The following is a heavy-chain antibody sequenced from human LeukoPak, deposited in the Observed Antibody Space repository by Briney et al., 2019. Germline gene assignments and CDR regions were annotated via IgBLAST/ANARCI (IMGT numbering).Heavy chain of an antibody. CDR3: ARGRPVKWLLYTKGIYYFDY. CDR2: IYYSGST. J-gene: IGHJ4*02. CDR1: GGSISSSSYY. D-gene: IGHD3-3*01. Sequence: PSETLSLTCTVSGGSISSSSYYWGWIRQPPGKGLEWIGSIYYSGSTYYNPSLKSRVTISVDTSKNQFSLKLSSVTAADTAVYYCARGRPVKWLLYTKGIYYFDYWGQGTLVTVSS. V-gene: IGHV4-39*01.